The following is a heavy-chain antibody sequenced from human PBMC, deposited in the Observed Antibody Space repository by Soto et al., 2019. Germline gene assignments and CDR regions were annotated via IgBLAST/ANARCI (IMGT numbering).Heavy chain of an antibody. D-gene: IGHD1-26*01. Sequence: GSRRRSCVASGFSFSSYTMNWVRQAPGKGLEWVSGVSGNGGNTYYADSVKGRFSISRDNSKNTLYLQLNSLRAEDTAIYYCAKDRMGASGWFDPWGQGTPVTVSS. CDR1: GFSFSSYT. J-gene: IGHJ5*02. CDR2: VSGNGGNT. CDR3: AKDRMGASGWFDP. V-gene: IGHV3-23*01.